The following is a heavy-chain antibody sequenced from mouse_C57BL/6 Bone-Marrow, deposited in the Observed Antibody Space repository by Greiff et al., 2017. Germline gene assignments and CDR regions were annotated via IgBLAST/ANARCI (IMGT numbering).Heavy chain of an antibody. CDR3: AREGGNYYAMDY. CDR2: INYDGSST. J-gene: IGHJ4*01. D-gene: IGHD1-1*02. V-gene: IGHV5-16*01. CDR1: GFTFSDYY. Sequence: DVHLVESEGGLVQPGSSMKLSCTASGFTFSDYYMAWVRQVPEKGLEWVANINYDGSSTYYLDSLKSRFIISRDNAKNILYLQMSSLKSEDTATYYCAREGGNYYAMDYWGQGTSVTVSS.